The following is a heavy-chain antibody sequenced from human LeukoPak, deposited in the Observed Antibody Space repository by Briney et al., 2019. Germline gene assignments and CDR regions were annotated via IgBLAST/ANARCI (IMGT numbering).Heavy chain of an antibody. CDR2: ISHSGNI. D-gene: IGHD4/OR15-4a*01. J-gene: IGHJ5*02. V-gene: IGHV4-4*02. CDR3: ARVLTHKWFDP. CDR1: GASISSPNW. Sequence: PSGTLSLTCAVSGASISSPNWWNWVRQSPGKELEWVGEISHSGNINYNPSLQSRVTISIDKSKNDFSLKLNSVTAADTAVYYCARVLTHKWFDPWGQGTLVTVSS.